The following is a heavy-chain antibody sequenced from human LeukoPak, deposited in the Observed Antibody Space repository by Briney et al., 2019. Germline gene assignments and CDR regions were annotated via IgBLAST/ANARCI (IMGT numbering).Heavy chain of an antibody. J-gene: IGHJ2*01. Sequence: SETLSLTCTDSGGSISSSNYYWSWIRQPPGKGLEWIGYIYYSGSTNYNPSLKSRVTISVDTSKNQFSLKLSSVTAADTAVYYCARVTGGYSYGSIHWYFDLWGRGTLVTVSS. CDR1: GGSISSSNYY. CDR2: IYYSGST. D-gene: IGHD5-18*01. CDR3: ARVTGGYSYGSIHWYFDL. V-gene: IGHV4-61*01.